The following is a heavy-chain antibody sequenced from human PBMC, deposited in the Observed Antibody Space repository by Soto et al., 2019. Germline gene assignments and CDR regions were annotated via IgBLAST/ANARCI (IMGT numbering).Heavy chain of an antibody. CDR1: GFSLTTSGVG. J-gene: IGHJ3*01. CDR3: VRFGSGFFVPRHRDAFDL. V-gene: IGHV2-5*02. D-gene: IGHD3-3*01. Sequence: QITLKESGPPLVRPTQTLTLACSLSGFSLTTSGVGVGWIRQPPGKALEFLALIYWDDDTRYRPSLRTRLTITTDTSQNLVVLTMSDVDHVDTAAYYCVRFGSGFFVPRHRDAFDLWGQGTMVTVSS. CDR2: IYWDDDT.